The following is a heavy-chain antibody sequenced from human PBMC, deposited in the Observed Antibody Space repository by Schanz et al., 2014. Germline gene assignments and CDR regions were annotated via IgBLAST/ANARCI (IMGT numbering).Heavy chain of an antibody. J-gene: IGHJ6*02. CDR1: GGTFRSYT. V-gene: IGHV1-69*02. CDR3: AKVDRTRYYAMDV. D-gene: IGHD3-9*01. Sequence: QVQLVQSGAEVMKPGSSVKVSFKSSGGTFRSYTINWVRQAPGQGLEWMGRIIPILGITNVAQTFQDRVTITADKSTSTVYMEVSGLRSEDTAVYYCAKVDRTRYYAMDVWGQGTTVTVSS. CDR2: IIPILGIT.